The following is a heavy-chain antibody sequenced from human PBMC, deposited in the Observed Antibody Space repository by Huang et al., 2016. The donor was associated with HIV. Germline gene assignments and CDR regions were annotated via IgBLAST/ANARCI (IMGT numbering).Heavy chain of an antibody. CDR2: IPYNGKTV. CDR3: VRDSGFGEVMGES. Sequence: VQLLESGGGVVQAARALALSCVASGFPFNNYAMHWVRQAPGKGLEWVAIIPYNGKTVYHADSVKGRFTISRDNSLNTLFLQMESLRVEETAVYFCVRDSGFGEVMGESWGEGTLVTVSS. D-gene: IGHD3-10*01. CDR1: GFPFNNYA. V-gene: IGHV3-30*14. J-gene: IGHJ5*02.